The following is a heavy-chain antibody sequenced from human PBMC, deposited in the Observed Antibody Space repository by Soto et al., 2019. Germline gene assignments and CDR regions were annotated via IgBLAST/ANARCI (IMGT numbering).Heavy chain of an antibody. D-gene: IGHD3-22*01. CDR2: IYPGDSDI. CDR1: GYSFTSYS. CDR3: ARDDYYDTSGYLALFDY. Sequence: GESLKISCKGSGYSFTSYSIAGVRQVPGKGLELMGVIYPGDSDIRYSPSFQGQVTISADKSISTAYLQWSSLKASDTAVYYCARDDYYDTSGYLALFDYWGQGTLVTVSS. V-gene: IGHV5-51*01. J-gene: IGHJ4*02.